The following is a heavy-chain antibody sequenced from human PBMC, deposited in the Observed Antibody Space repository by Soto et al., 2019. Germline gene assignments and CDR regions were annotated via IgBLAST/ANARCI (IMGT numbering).Heavy chain of an antibody. J-gene: IGHJ3*02. CDR2: IKEDGSEK. CDR1: GFTFSRYW. CDR3: ARVGYSGYGYHDAFDI. V-gene: IGHV3-7*01. D-gene: IGHD5-12*01. Sequence: EVQLVESGGGLVQPGGSLRLSCAASGFTFSRYWMSWVRQAPGKGLEWVANIKEDGSEKLYVDSVKGRFTISRDNAKNSLYLHMNRLRAEDTAVYYCARVGYSGYGYHDAFDIWGQGTMVTVSS.